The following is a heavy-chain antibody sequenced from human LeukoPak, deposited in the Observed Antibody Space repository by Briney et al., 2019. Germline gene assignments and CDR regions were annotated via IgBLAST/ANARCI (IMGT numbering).Heavy chain of an antibody. CDR2: ISFSGNSI. CDR3: LRGDRRDY. J-gene: IGHJ4*02. CDR1: GFTFSDYE. V-gene: IGHV3-48*03. Sequence: GGSLRLSCAASGFTFSDYEMNWVRQAPGKGLEWVSFISFSGNSIYYADSVKGRFIISRDNAKDSLYLQMNSLRVEDTAVYYCLRGDRRDYWGQGTLVTVSS.